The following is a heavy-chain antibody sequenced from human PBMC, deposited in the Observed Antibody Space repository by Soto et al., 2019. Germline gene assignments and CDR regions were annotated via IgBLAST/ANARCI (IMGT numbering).Heavy chain of an antibody. CDR1: GGTFSSYA. CDR3: ARDAMGGSGGNSDYYYYYGMDV. V-gene: IGHV1-69*13. J-gene: IGHJ6*02. CDR2: IIPIFGTA. Sequence: SVKGSCKASGGTFSSYAISWVRQAPGQGLEWMGGIIPIFGTANYAQKFQGRVTITADESTSTAYMELSSLRSEDTAVYYCARDAMGGSGGNSDYYYYYGMDVWGQGTTVTVSS. D-gene: IGHD3-10*01.